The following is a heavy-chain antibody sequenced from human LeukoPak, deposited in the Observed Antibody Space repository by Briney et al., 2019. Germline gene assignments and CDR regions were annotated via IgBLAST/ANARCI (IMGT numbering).Heavy chain of an antibody. V-gene: IGHV5-51*01. CDR3: ASARDGNFYWDY. CDR2: IHFRDSLT. D-gene: IGHD3-9*01. Sequence: GEALKISSKGSGYSFTSYWIGWVRQMPGKGLEWMGVIHFRDSLTYYSPSWQSQVIISDDKSISPAYLQWNSLTASDSGIYYCASARDGNFYWDYWAQGTLVTVAS. J-gene: IGHJ4*02. CDR1: GYSFTSYW.